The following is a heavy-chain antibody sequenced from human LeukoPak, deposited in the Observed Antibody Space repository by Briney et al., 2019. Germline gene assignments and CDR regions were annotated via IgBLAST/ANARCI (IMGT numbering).Heavy chain of an antibody. D-gene: IGHD3-22*01. CDR3: AHRKNYYDSSVFDN. CDR1: GFSLNTRGVG. CDR2: IYWDDDR. V-gene: IGHV2-5*02. Sequence: SGPTLVNPTQTLTLTCPFSGFSLNTRGVGVGWIRQPPGRALGWLALIYWDDDRRYSPSLKSRLTITKDTSKNQVVLTMTDMEPVNTATYLCAHRKNYYDSSVFDNWGQGTLVTVSS. J-gene: IGHJ4*02.